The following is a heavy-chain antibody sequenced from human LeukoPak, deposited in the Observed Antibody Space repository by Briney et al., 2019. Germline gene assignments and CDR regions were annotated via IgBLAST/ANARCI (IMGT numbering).Heavy chain of an antibody. J-gene: IGHJ4*02. V-gene: IGHV3-30*02. CDR2: IRYGGSNE. D-gene: IGHD3-22*01. Sequence: PGGSLRLSCAASGFTFGSYGMHWVRQAPGKGLEWVAFIRYGGSNEYYADSVKGRFTISRDNSKNTLYLQMNSLRAEDTAMYYCAKGVKYYYDSGVEGVDYWGQGTLVTVSS. CDR1: GFTFGSYG. CDR3: AKGVKYYYDSGVEGVDY.